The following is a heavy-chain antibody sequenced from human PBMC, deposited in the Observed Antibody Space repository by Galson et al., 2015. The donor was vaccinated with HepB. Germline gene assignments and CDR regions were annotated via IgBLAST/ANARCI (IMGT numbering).Heavy chain of an antibody. CDR3: ARGQGYCSSTSCYSFDY. J-gene: IGHJ4*02. CDR2: IIPIFGTA. D-gene: IGHD2-2*01. Sequence: SVKVSCKASGGTFSSYAISWVRQAPGQGLEWMGGIIPIFGTANYAQKFQGRVTITADESTSTAYMELSSLRSEDTAVYYCARGQGYCSSTSCYSFDYWGQGTLVTVSS. V-gene: IGHV1-69*13. CDR1: GGTFSSYA.